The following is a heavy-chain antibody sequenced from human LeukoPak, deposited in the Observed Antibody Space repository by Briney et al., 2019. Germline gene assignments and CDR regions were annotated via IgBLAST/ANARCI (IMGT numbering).Heavy chain of an antibody. CDR2: IRNKAYGGTT. J-gene: IGHJ4*02. Sequence: GGSLRLSCAASGFIFSDYGMTWVRQAPGKGLEWVSFIRNKAYGGTTEYAASVKGRFTISRDDSTSITYLQMNSLKTEDTAVYYCIRASGPVHYFGDWGQGTLVTVSS. CDR3: IRASGPVHYFGD. CDR1: GFIFSDYG. V-gene: IGHV3-49*04. D-gene: IGHD6-6*01.